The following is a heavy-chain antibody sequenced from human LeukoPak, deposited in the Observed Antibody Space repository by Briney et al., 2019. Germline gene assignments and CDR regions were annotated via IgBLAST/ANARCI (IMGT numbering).Heavy chain of an antibody. D-gene: IGHD1-1*01. CDR1: GFTFTSHV. J-gene: IGHJ4*02. CDR3: VREGLERRTNFDY. V-gene: IGHV3-64D*06. Sequence: GGSLRLSCSASGFTFTSHVMHWVRQAPGKGLQYVSGISMNVQTTYYAGSVKGRFTISRDSSKNTVYLQMNSLTAEDTAVYYCVREGLERRTNFDYWGQGTLVSVSS. CDR2: ISMNVQTT.